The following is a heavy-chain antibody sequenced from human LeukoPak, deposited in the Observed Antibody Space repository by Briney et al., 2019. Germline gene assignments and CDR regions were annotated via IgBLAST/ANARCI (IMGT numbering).Heavy chain of an antibody. J-gene: IGHJ6*03. V-gene: IGHV1-18*04. CDR1: GYNFNIYG. Sequence: GASVKVSCKASGYNFNIYGINWVRQAPGQGLEWMGWISAYNGNTNYAQKLQGRVTMTTDTSTSTAYMELRSLRSDDTAVYYCAKGGPGSSKSITLVRGTRRYYYYLDVWGKGTTVTISS. CDR3: AKGGPGSSKSITLVRGTRRYYYYLDV. D-gene: IGHD3-10*01. CDR2: ISAYNGNT.